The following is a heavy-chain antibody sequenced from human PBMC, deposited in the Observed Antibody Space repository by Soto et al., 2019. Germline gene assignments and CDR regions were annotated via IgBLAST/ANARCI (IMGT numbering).Heavy chain of an antibody. CDR1: GGTFSSYA. CDR3: ASHSYGYFHHYYHGMDV. Sequence: QVQLVQSGAEVKKPGSSVKVSCKASGGTFSSYASSWVRQAPGQGLEWMGGIIPIFGTANYAQKFQGRVTIPADESTSTAYMELSSLRSEDTAVYYCASHSYGYFHHYYHGMDVWCQGTTVTVSS. D-gene: IGHD5-18*01. V-gene: IGHV1-69*12. CDR2: IIPIFGTA. J-gene: IGHJ6*02.